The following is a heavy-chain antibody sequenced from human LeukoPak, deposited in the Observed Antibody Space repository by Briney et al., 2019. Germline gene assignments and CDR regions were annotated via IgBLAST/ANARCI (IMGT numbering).Heavy chain of an antibody. J-gene: IGHJ6*02. CDR3: AREMYGDYVSYYYYGMDV. V-gene: IGHV1-18*01. Sequence: ASVKVSCKASGYTFTSYGISWVRQAPGQGLEWMGWISAYNGNTNYAQKLQGRVTMTTDTSTSTAYMELRSLRSDDTAVYYCAREMYGDYVSYYYYGMDVWGQGTTVTVSS. CDR2: ISAYNGNT. D-gene: IGHD4-17*01. CDR1: GYTFTSYG.